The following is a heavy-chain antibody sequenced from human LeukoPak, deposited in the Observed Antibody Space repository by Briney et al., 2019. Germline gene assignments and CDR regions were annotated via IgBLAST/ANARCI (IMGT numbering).Heavy chain of an antibody. Sequence: GGSLRLSCAVSGITLSSYGMTWVRQAPGKGLEWVAGISDTGGRTNYADSVKGRFTISRDNPKNTLYLQMNSLRAEDTAVYFCAKRGVVIRVILVGFHKEAYYFDSWGQGALVTVSS. CDR3: AKRGVVIRVILVGFHKEAYYFDS. J-gene: IGHJ4*02. CDR1: GITLSSYG. V-gene: IGHV3-23*01. CDR2: ISDTGGRT. D-gene: IGHD3-22*01.